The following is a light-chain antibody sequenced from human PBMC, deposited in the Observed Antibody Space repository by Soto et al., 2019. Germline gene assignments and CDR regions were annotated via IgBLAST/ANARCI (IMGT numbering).Light chain of an antibody. CDR1: QSVSSY. CDR3: QQRSNWPPGLT. V-gene: IGKV3-11*01. Sequence: EIVLTQSPATLSLSPGERATLSCRASQSVSSYLAWYQQKPGQAPRLLIYDASNRATGIPARFSGSGSGTDFPLPIRSLEAEDFAVYYCQQRSNWPPGLTFGGGTKVEIK. J-gene: IGKJ4*01. CDR2: DAS.